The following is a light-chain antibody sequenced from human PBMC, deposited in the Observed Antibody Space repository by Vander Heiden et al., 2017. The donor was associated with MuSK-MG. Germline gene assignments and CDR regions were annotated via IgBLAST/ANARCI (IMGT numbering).Light chain of an antibody. J-gene: IGKJ1*01. V-gene: IGKV1-39*01. CDR3: QQSYSTPRT. CDR1: QSISSY. CDR2: AAS. Sequence: DIQMTQSPSSLSASVADRVTIPCRASQSISSYLNWYQQKPGKAPKLLIYAASSLQSGVPSRFSGSGSGTDFTLTISRLQPEDFATYYCQQSYSTPRTFGQGTKVEIK.